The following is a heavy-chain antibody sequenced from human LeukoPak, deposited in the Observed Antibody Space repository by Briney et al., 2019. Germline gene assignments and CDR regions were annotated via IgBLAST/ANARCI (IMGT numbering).Heavy chain of an antibody. CDR1: GYTFTSYG. CDR2: ISAYNGNT. D-gene: IGHD3-9*01. V-gene: IGHV1-18*04. J-gene: IGHJ6*04. CDR3: ARLTYYDILTGPSGYYYYGMDV. Sequence: ASVKVSCKASGYTFTSYGISWVRQAPGQGLEWMGWISAYNGNTNYAQKLQGRVTMTTDTSTSTAYMELRGLRSDDTAVYYCARLTYYDILTGPSGYYYYGMDVWGKGTTVTVSS.